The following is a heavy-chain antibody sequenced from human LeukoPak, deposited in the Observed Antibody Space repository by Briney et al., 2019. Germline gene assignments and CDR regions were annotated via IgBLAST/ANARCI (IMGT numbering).Heavy chain of an antibody. V-gene: IGHV3-23*01. CDR1: RFTFSSYW. D-gene: IGHD4/OR15-4a*01. Sequence: GGSLRLSCAASRFTFSSYWMSWVRQAPGKGLEWVSSVSGSGGNTHYADSVKGRFTISRDNSKNTLSLQMNSLRAEDTAVYYCAKSGLSRFDYWGQGTLVTVSS. J-gene: IGHJ4*02. CDR2: VSGSGGNT. CDR3: AKSGLSRFDY.